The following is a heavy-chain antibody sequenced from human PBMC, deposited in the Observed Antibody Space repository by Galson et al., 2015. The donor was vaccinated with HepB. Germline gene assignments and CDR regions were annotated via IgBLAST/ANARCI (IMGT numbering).Heavy chain of an antibody. V-gene: IGHV3-30*04. CDR2: ISYDGSNR. CDR3: AREGRGSDAFDI. Sequence: SLRLSCAASGFTFSSYAMHWVRQAPGKGLEWVAVISYDGSNRYYADSVKGRFTISRDNSKNTLYLQMNSLRAEDTAVYYCAREGRGSDAFDIWGQGTMVTVSS. CDR1: GFTFSSYA. J-gene: IGHJ3*02.